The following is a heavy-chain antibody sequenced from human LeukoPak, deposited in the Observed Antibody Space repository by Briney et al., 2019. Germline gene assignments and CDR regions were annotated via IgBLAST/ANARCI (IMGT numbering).Heavy chain of an antibody. CDR1: GFTFSTYG. J-gene: IGHJ4*02. Sequence: GGSLRLSCASSGFTFSTYGMHWVRQAPGKGLEWVSYISSSGSTIYYADSVKGRFTISRDNAKNSLYLQMNSLRAEDTAVYYCARDMGYSSGWYPARLLDYWGQGTLVTVSS. CDR2: ISSSGSTI. D-gene: IGHD6-19*01. CDR3: ARDMGYSSGWYPARLLDY. V-gene: IGHV3-48*04.